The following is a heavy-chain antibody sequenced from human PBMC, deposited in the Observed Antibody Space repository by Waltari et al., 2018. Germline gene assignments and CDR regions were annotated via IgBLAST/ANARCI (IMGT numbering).Heavy chain of an antibody. Sequence: EVQLVQSGAEVKKPGESLKISCKGSGYSFTSYWIGWVRQMPGKGLEWMGIIYPGDSDTSYSPSFQGQVTISADKSISTAYLQWSSLKSSDTAMYYCARPAATNYSYYGMDVWGQGTTVTVSS. CDR3: ARPAATNYSYYGMDV. CDR1: GYSFTSYW. V-gene: IGHV5-51*01. D-gene: IGHD2-15*01. J-gene: IGHJ6*02. CDR2: IYPGDSDT.